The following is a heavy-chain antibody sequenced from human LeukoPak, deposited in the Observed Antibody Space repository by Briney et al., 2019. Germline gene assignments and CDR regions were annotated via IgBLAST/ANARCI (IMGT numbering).Heavy chain of an antibody. CDR3: AINGGGDSGYGNFDY. V-gene: IGHV3-9*01. CDR2: INWNSDSI. D-gene: IGHD5-12*01. CDR1: GFTFDEYA. J-gene: IGHJ4*02. Sequence: GGSLSLSCAVSGFTFDEYAMHWVRQVPGKGLEWVSGINWNSDSIGYAGSVKGRFTTSRDNAKNSLYLQMNSLRAEDTAFYYCAINGGGDSGYGNFDYWGQGTLVTVSS.